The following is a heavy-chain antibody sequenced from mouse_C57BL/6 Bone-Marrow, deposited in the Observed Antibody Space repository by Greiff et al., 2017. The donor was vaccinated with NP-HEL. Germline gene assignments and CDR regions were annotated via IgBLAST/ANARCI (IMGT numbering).Heavy chain of an antibody. J-gene: IGHJ4*01. V-gene: IGHV5-6*01. CDR2: ISSGGSYN. CDR1: GFTFSSYG. Sequence: EVKLVESGGDLVKPGGSLKLSCAASGFTFSSYGMSWVRQTPDKRLEWVATISSGGSYNYYPDSVKGRFTISRDNAKNTLYLQMSSLKSEDTAMYYCARHYYGSSYGSYAMDYWGQGTSVTVSS. D-gene: IGHD1-1*01. CDR3: ARHYYGSSYGSYAMDY.